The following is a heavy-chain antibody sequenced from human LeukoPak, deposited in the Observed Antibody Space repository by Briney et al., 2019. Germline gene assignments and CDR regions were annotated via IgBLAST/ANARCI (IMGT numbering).Heavy chain of an antibody. V-gene: IGHV3-66*01. CDR2: IYRGGST. CDR3: ARGGLETAVKYFFDY. Sequence: AGGSLRLSCTASGFTVSTNYVSWVRQAPGKGLDWVSTIYRGGSTYYADSVKGRFTISRDNSKNTVYLQINTLRVEDTAVYYCARGGLETAVKYFFDYWGQGTLITVSS. J-gene: IGHJ4*02. CDR1: GFTVSTNY. D-gene: IGHD1-1*01.